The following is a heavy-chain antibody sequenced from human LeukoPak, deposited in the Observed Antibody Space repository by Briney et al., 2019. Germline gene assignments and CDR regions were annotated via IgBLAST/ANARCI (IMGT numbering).Heavy chain of an antibody. J-gene: IGHJ3*02. Sequence: SETLSLTCTVSGYSISSGYYWGWIRQPPGKGLEWIGSLSHSGSTYYNPSLQSRLTISVDTSKNQFSLKLSSVTAADTAVYYCTRSNAFDIRGQGTMVTVSS. CDR2: LSHSGST. CDR3: TRSNAFDI. V-gene: IGHV4-38-2*02. CDR1: GYSISSGYY.